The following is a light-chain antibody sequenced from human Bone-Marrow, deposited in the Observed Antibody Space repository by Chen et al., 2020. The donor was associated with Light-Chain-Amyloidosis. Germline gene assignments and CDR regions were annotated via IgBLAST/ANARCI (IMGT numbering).Light chain of an antibody. CDR2: RDT. CDR1: DLPMKY. CDR3: QSADSSGTYEVI. V-gene: IGLV3-25*03. Sequence: SYDLTQPPSVSVSPGQTARITSSGDDLPMKYAYWYQQKPGQAHVLVIDRDTERPSGISERFSGSSSGTTATLTISRVQAEDEADYHCQSADSSGTYEVIFGGGTKLTVL. J-gene: IGLJ2*01.